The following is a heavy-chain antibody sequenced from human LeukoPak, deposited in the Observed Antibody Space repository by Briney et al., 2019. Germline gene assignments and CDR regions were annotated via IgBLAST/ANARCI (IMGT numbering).Heavy chain of an antibody. J-gene: IGHJ4*02. CDR3: ARAPRIAAAGLFDY. V-gene: IGHV4-59*12. Sequence: SETLSLTCTVSGGSISSYYWSWIRQPPGKGLEWIGYIYYSGSTNHNPSLKSRVTISVDKSKNQFSLKLSSVTAADTAVYYCARAPRIAAAGLFDYWGQGTLVTVSS. CDR2: IYYSGST. CDR1: GGSISSYY. D-gene: IGHD6-13*01.